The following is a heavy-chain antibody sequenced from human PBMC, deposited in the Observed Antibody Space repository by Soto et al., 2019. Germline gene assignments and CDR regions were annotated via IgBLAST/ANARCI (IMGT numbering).Heavy chain of an antibody. V-gene: IGHV1-69*13. CDR3: ARVDGRYSSSWTYYYYYYGMDV. J-gene: IGHJ6*02. CDR1: GGTFSSYA. D-gene: IGHD6-13*01. CDR2: IIPIFGTA. Sequence: SVKVSCKASGGTFSSYAISWVRQAPGQGLEWMGGIIPIFGTANYAQKFQGRVTITADESTSTAYMELSSLRSEDTAVYYCARVDGRYSSSWTYYYYYYGMDVWGQGTTVTV.